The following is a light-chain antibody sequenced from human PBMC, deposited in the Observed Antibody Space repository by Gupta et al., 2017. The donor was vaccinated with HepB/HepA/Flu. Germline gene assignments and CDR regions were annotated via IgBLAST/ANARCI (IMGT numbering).Light chain of an antibody. CDR1: ALPKKY. CDR3: HSAESSGTYVV. V-gene: IGLV3-25*02. Sequence: SYELTPPPSVSVSPGQTARLTCSGDALPKKYAYWYQQKPGQAPVLLIYQESERPSGIPERFSGSNSETTVTLTISGVQAEEEADYYCHSAESSGTYVVFGGGTKLTVL. CDR2: QES. J-gene: IGLJ2*01.